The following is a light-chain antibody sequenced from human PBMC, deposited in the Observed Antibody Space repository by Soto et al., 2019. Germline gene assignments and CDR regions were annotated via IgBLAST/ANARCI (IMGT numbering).Light chain of an antibody. CDR3: TSYTTISTLA. Sequence: QSALTQPASVSGSPGQSITISCTGTSRDVGGYNYVSWYQQHPGKVPKLMIYEVSYRPSGVSNRFSGSKSGNTASLTISGLQAEDEADYYCTSYTTISTLAFGGGTQLTVL. CDR1: SRDVGGYNY. CDR2: EVS. V-gene: IGLV2-14*01. J-gene: IGLJ3*02.